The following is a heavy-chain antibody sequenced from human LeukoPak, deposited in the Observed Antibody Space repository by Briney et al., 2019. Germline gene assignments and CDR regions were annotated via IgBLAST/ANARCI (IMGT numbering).Heavy chain of an antibody. J-gene: IGHJ6*02. CDR2: INAGNGNT. CDR1: GYTFTSYA. Sequence: GASVTVSCKASGYTFTSYAMHWVRQAPGQRLEWMGWINAGNGNTKYSQKFQGRVTITRDTSASTAYKELSSLRSEDTAVYYCARPYSSSTSYYGMDVWGQGTTVTVSS. V-gene: IGHV1-3*01. D-gene: IGHD6-6*01. CDR3: ARPYSSSTSYYGMDV.